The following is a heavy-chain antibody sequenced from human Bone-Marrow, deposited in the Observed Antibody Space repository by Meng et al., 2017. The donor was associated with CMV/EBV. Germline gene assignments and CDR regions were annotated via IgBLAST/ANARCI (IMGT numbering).Heavy chain of an antibody. CDR1: GFTFSNYW. D-gene: IGHD1-7*01. CDR2: INTDGSST. J-gene: IGHJ3*02. V-gene: IGHV3-74*01. Sequence: GGSLRLSCAASGFTFSNYWMHWVRQAPGKGLIWVSRINTDGSSTNYADSVKGRFTISRDKAKNTLYLQMNSLRAEDTAVYYCARAFTGTRNAFDIWGQGKMVTVSS. CDR3: ARAFTGTRNAFDI.